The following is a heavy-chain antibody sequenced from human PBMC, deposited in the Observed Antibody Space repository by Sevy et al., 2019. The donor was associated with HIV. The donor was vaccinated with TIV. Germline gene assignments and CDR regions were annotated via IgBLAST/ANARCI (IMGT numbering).Heavy chain of an antibody. CDR1: GYTFTSYD. CDR2: VNPNSGNT. J-gene: IGHJ4*02. Sequence: ASVKVSCKASGYTFTSYDINWVRQATGQGLEWMGWVNPNSGNTGYGQKFQGRVTMTRNTSISTAYMELSSLRSEDTAVYYCARGTTLPGYSSSWYGEDYWGQGTLVTVSS. CDR3: ARGTTLPGYSSSWYGEDY. V-gene: IGHV1-8*01. D-gene: IGHD6-13*01.